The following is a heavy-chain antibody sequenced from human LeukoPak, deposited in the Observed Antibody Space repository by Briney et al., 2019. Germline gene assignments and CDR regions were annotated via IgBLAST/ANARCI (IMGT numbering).Heavy chain of an antibody. CDR1: GYTFTSYD. D-gene: IGHD3-3*01. V-gene: IGHV1-8*01. J-gene: IGHJ5*02. Sequence: ASVKVSCKASGYTFTSYDINWVRQATGQGXXXXXXXXXNSGNTGYAQKFQGRVTMTRNTSISTAYMELSSLRSEDTAVYYCARERENDFWSGYPNWFDPWGQGTLVTVSS. CDR2: XXXNSGNT. CDR3: ARERENDFWSGYPNWFDP.